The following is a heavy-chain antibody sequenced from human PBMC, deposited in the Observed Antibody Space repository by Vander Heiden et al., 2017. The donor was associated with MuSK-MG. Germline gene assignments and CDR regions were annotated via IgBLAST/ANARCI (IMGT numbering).Heavy chain of an antibody. V-gene: IGHV3-48*01. J-gene: IGHJ4*02. CDR3: ARGVTSCGVVTPFDY. Sequence: GGLVQPGGSLRLSCAASGFTFSSYSMNWVRQAPGKGLEWVSYISSSSSTIYYADSVKGRFTISRDNAKNSLYLQMNSLRAEETAVYYCARGVTSCGVVTPFDYWGQGTLVTVSS. CDR1: GFTFSSYS. D-gene: IGHD3-3*01. CDR2: ISSSSSTI.